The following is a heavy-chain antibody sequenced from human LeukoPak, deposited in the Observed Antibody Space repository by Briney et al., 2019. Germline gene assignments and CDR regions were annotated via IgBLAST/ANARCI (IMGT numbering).Heavy chain of an antibody. V-gene: IGHV1-3*01. Sequence: GASVKVSCKASGYTFTSYAMHWVRQAPGQRLEWMGWINAGNGNTKYSQKFQGRVTITRDTSASTAYMELSSLRSEDTAVYYCARDRFGAGELGGDYWGQGTLVTVSS. CDR3: ARDRFGAGELGGDY. J-gene: IGHJ4*02. D-gene: IGHD3-16*01. CDR2: INAGNGNT. CDR1: GYTFTSYA.